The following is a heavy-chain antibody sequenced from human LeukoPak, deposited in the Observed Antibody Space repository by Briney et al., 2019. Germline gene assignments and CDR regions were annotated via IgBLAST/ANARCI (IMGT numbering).Heavy chain of an antibody. CDR3: AREPNYDILTGYPDYYYGMDV. V-gene: IGHV1-3*04. Sequence: ASVKVSCKASGYTFNMFAMNWVRQAPGQRLEWMGWINTATGHTEYSQKFQGRVTITRDTSASTAYMELSSLRSEDTAVYYCAREPNYDILTGYPDYYYGMDVWGQGTTVTVSS. D-gene: IGHD3-9*01. CDR2: INTATGHT. J-gene: IGHJ6*02. CDR1: GYTFNMFA.